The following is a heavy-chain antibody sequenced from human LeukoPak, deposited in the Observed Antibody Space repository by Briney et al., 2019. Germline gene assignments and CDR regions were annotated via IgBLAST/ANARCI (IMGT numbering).Heavy chain of an antibody. CDR2: INHSGST. D-gene: IGHD6-13*01. CDR3: ARGWYIAAAGTLTWFDP. Sequence: SETLSLTCAVYGGSFSGYYWSWIRQPPGKGLEWIGEINHSGSTNYNPSLKSRVTISVDTSKNQFSLKLSSVTAADTAVYYCARGWYIAAAGTLTWFDPWGQGTLVTVS. V-gene: IGHV4-34*01. J-gene: IGHJ5*02. CDR1: GGSFSGYY.